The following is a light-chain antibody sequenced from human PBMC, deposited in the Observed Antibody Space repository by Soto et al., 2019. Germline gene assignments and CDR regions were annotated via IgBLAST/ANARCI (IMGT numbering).Light chain of an antibody. J-gene: IGLJ1*01. Sequence: QSALTQPASVSGSPGQSITISCTGTSSDVGSYNLVSWYQQHPGKAPKLMIYEVSKRPSGVSNRFSGSKSGNTASLAISGLQAEDEADYSCCSYAVSFYVFGTGSMVTVL. CDR1: SSDVGSYNL. CDR3: CSYAVSFYV. CDR2: EVS. V-gene: IGLV2-23*02.